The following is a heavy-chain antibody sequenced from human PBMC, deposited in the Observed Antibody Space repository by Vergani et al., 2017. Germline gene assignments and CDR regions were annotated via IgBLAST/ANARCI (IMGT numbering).Heavy chain of an antibody. CDR3: ARRPGWLRPGASYYFDY. Sequence: QVQLQQWGAGLLKPSETLSLTCAVYGGSFSGYYWSWIRQPQGKGLEWIGEINHSGSTNYNPSLKSRVTISVDTYKNQFSLKLSAVTAADTAVYYCARRPGWLRPGASYYFDYWGQGTLVTVSS. D-gene: IGHD5-12*01. CDR2: INHSGST. V-gene: IGHV4-34*01. CDR1: GGSFSGYY. J-gene: IGHJ4*02.